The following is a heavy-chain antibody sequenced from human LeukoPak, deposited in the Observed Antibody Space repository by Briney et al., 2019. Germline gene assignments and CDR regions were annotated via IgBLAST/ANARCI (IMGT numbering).Heavy chain of an antibody. CDR2: MNPNSGNT. CDR1: GYTFTSYD. V-gene: IGHV1-8*01. D-gene: IGHD1-26*01. J-gene: IGHJ5*02. CDR3: ALARAGDNWFDP. Sequence: ASVKVSCKASGYTFTSYDINWVRQATGQGLEWMGWMNPNSGNTGYAQKFQGRVTMTRNTSISTAYMELSSRRSEDTAVYYCALARAGDNWFDPWGQGTLVTVSS.